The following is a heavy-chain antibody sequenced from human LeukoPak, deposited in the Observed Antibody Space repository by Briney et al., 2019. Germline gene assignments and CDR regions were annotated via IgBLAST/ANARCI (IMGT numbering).Heavy chain of an antibody. V-gene: IGHV5-51*01. CDR3: ARSDSGYESSGLFFDY. CDR2: IYPGDSDT. J-gene: IGHJ4*02. D-gene: IGHD5-12*01. CDR1: GYIFTSYW. Sequence: GESLKISCKGSGYIFTSYWIGWVRQLPGKGLEWMGIIYPGDSDTRYSASFEGQVTISADKSFSTAYLQWSSLKASDTAMYYCARSDSGYESSGLFFDYWGQGTLVTVSS.